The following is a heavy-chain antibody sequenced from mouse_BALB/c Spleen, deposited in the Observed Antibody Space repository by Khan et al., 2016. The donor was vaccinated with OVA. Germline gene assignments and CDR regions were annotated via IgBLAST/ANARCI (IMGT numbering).Heavy chain of an antibody. CDR2: ISTYYGDV. Sequence: QIQLVQSGAELVRPGVSVKISCKGSGYTFTDFTMHWVKQSHAKSLEWIGVISTYYGDVTYNQKFKGKATMTVDKSSSTAYMELARLTSKDSAIYYCTGGGGGNRFAYWGQGTLVTVSA. J-gene: IGHJ3*01. CDR3: TGGGGGNRFAY. CDR1: GYTFTDFT. V-gene: IGHV1S137*01.